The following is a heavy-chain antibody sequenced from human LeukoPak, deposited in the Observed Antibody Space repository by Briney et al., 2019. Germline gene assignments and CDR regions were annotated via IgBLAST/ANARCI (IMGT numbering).Heavy chain of an antibody. V-gene: IGHV4-59*01. CDR3: ARRRYYDSSGYNTTYYFDY. D-gene: IGHD3-22*01. J-gene: IGHJ4*02. CDR2: IYNTVDT. CDR1: GDSIIGYY. Sequence: SETLSLTCTVSGDSIIGYYWSWIRQSPGKGLEWIGYIYNTVDTNYNPSLKSRVTVSVDMSKKQFSLRLTSVTAADTAVYYCARRRYYDSSGYNTTYYFDYWGQGILVTVSS.